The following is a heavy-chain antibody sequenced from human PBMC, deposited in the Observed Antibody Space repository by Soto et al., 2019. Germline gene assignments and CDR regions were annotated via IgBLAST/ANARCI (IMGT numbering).Heavy chain of an antibody. Sequence: PSETLSLTXAVSGYSISSGYYWGWIRQPPGKGLEWIGSIYHSGSTYYNPSLKSRVTISVDTSKNQFSLKLSSVTAADTAVYYCARVITMVRGTNWFDPWGQGTLVTVSS. J-gene: IGHJ5*02. D-gene: IGHD3-10*01. V-gene: IGHV4-38-2*01. CDR1: GYSISSGYY. CDR3: ARVITMVRGTNWFDP. CDR2: IYHSGST.